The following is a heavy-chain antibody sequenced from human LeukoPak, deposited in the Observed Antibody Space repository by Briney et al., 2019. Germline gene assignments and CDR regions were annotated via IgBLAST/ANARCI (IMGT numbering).Heavy chain of an antibody. D-gene: IGHD6-6*01. V-gene: IGHV3-21*01. J-gene: IGHJ4*02. CDR3: ARAPSSSALNDY. CDR2: ISSSSSYI. CDR1: GFTFSSYS. Sequence: GGSLRLSCAASGFTFSSYSMNWVRQAPGKGLEWVSSISSSSSYIYYADSVKGRFTISRDNAKNSLYLQMDSLRAEDTAVYYCARAPSSSALNDYWGQGTLVTVSS.